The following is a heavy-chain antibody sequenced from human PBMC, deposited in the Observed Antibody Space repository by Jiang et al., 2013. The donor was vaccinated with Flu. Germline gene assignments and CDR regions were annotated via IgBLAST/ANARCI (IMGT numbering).Heavy chain of an antibody. D-gene: IGHD6-13*01. V-gene: IGHV3-23*01. CDR3: AKVAYSRASPSDY. CDR2: ISGSGGST. CDR1: YA. Sequence: YAMSWVRQAPGKGLEWVSAISGSGGSTYYADSVKGRFTISRDNSKNTLYLQMNSLRAEDTAVYYCAKVAYSRASPSDYWGQGTLVTVSS. J-gene: IGHJ4*02.